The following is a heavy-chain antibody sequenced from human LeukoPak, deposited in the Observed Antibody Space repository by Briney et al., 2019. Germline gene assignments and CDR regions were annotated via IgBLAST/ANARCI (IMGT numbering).Heavy chain of an antibody. CDR1: GFTFSSYA. Sequence: GGSLRLSCAASGFTFSSYAMSWVRQAPGKGLEWVAVIWYDGSKKYYADSVKGRFTISRDNSKDTLDLQMNSLRAADTAVYYCARDGLRGNNWFDPWGQGTLVTVSS. V-gene: IGHV3-33*08. CDR2: IWYDGSKK. D-gene: IGHD5-24*01. J-gene: IGHJ5*02. CDR3: ARDGLRGNNWFDP.